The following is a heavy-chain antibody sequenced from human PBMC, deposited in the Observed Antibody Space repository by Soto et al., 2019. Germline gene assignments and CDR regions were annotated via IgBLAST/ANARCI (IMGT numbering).Heavy chain of an antibody. Sequence: SETLSLTCTVSGGSISSYYWSWIRQPAGKGLEWIGRIYTSGSTNYNPSLKSRVTMSVDTSKNQFSLKLSSVTAADTAVYYCARHGPGSYHPYYYYYGMDVWGQGTTVTVSS. CDR1: GGSISSYY. CDR3: ARHGPGSYHPYYYYYGMDV. CDR2: IYTSGST. J-gene: IGHJ6*02. D-gene: IGHD3-10*01. V-gene: IGHV4-4*07.